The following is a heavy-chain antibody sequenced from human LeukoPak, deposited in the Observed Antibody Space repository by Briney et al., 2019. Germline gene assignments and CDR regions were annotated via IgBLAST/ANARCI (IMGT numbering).Heavy chain of an antibody. V-gene: IGHV3-9*01. CDR2: ISWNSGLI. Sequence: PGGSLRLSCAVSGFTFDEYAMHWVRQAPGKGLEWVSGISWNSGLIGYADSVKGRFTISRDNARNSLYLQMNSLKAEDTAFYYCAKVGIFGLVTYYFDYWGQGTLVTVSS. CDR1: GFTFDEYA. CDR3: AKVGIFGLVTYYFDY. D-gene: IGHD3/OR15-3a*01. J-gene: IGHJ4*02.